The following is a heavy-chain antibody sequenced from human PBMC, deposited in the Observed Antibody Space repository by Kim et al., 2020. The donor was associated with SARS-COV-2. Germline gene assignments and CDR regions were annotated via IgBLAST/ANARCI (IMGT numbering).Heavy chain of an antibody. CDR3: ARVSSSAFDY. J-gene: IGHJ4*02. Sequence: NPTYPQGFTGRFVFSLDTSVSTAYLQISSLKAEDTAVYYCARVSSSAFDYWGQGTLVTVSS. D-gene: IGHD6-6*01. V-gene: IGHV7-4-1*02. CDR2: NP.